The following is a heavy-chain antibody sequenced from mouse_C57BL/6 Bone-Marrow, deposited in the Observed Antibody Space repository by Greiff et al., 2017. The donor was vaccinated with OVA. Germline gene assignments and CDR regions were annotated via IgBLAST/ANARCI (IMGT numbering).Heavy chain of an antibody. CDR1: GYAFSSSW. J-gene: IGHJ2*01. CDR3: ARENGGYAFDY. Sequence: QVQLQQSGPELVKPGASVKISCKASGYAFSSSWMNWVKQRPGKGLEWIGRIYPGDGDTNYNGKFKGKATLTADKYSSTAYMQLSSLTSEDSAVYFCARENGGYAFDYWGQGTTLTVSS. CDR2: IYPGDGDT. D-gene: IGHD2-2*01. V-gene: IGHV1-82*01.